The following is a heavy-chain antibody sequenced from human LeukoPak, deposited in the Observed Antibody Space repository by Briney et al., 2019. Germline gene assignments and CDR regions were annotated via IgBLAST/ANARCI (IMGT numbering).Heavy chain of an antibody. CDR3: ARVLVGETNWFDP. D-gene: IGHD3-16*01. Sequence: PGGSQRLSCAPSGFTLSSYWMSWVRQAPGKGLEGVANINRDGSEKYYVDSVKGRFTLSRHNAKDSLYPQMNSLRRGGPSVYYGARVLVGETNWFDPWGQGTLVTVSS. J-gene: IGHJ5*02. CDR2: INRDGSEK. V-gene: IGHV3-7*02. CDR1: GFTLSSYW.